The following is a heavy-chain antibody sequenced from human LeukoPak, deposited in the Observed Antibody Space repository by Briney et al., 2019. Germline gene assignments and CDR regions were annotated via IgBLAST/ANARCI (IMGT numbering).Heavy chain of an antibody. Sequence: HSGRSLRLSCAASGFTFDDYAMHWVRQAPGKGLEWVSGISWNSGSIGYADSVKGRFTISRDNAKNSLYLQMNSLRAEDTAVYYCARDAFDFWSGSAYYFDYWGQGTLVTVSS. CDR2: ISWNSGSI. CDR3: ARDAFDFWSGSAYYFDY. D-gene: IGHD3-3*01. CDR1: GFTFDDYA. V-gene: IGHV3-9*01. J-gene: IGHJ4*02.